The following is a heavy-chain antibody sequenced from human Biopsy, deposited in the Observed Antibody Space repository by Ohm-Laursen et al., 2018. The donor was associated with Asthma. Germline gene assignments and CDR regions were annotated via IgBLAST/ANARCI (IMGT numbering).Heavy chain of an antibody. Sequence: GASVKVSCKASGDSFSNYAISWVRQAPGQGLEWMGWINAGNGNTKYSQKFQGRVTITRDTSASTAYMELSSLRSEDTAVYYCARDLRYSSGWYPDAFDIWGQGTMVTVSS. D-gene: IGHD6-19*01. V-gene: IGHV1-3*01. J-gene: IGHJ3*02. CDR2: INAGNGNT. CDR1: GDSFSNYA. CDR3: ARDLRYSSGWYPDAFDI.